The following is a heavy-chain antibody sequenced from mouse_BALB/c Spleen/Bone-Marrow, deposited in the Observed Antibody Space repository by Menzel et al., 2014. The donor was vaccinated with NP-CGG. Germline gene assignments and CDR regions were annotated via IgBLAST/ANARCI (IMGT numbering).Heavy chain of an antibody. J-gene: IGHJ4*01. CDR1: SFNIKDYY. CDR3: NGNYYAMDY. CDR2: IDPENGDT. D-gene: IGHD2-1*01. V-gene: IGHV14-4*02. Sequence: EVMLVESGAELVRSGASVKLSCTASSFNIKDYYMHWVKQRPEQGLEWIGWIDPENGDTEYAPKFQGKATMTADTSSNTAYLQLSSLTSEDTAVYYCNGNYYAMDYWGQGTSVTVSS.